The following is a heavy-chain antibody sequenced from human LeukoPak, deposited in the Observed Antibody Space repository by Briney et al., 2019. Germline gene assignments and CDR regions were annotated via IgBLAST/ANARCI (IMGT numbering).Heavy chain of an antibody. CDR1: GFTFSSYA. Sequence: PGGSLRLSCAASGFTFSSYAMSWVRQAPGKGLEWVSAISGSGGSTYYADSVKGRFTISRDNSKNTLYLQINSLRAEDTAVYYCAKEDLLRFLEWTNPSGPWFDPWGQGTLDTVSS. D-gene: IGHD3-3*01. CDR3: AKEDLLRFLEWTNPSGPWFDP. J-gene: IGHJ5*02. CDR2: ISGSGGST. V-gene: IGHV3-23*01.